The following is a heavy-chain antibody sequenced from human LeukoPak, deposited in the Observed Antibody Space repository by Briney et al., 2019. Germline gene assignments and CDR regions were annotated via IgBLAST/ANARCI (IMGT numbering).Heavy chain of an antibody. V-gene: IGHV1-18*01. Sequence: GASVTVSCKASGYKFINYGINWVRPAPGQGLEGMGWINAYLRQKTYAHKLQDRLTMTKDPSTCAAYLELRRLTTADTAVYCSARTPSGYSYRHLDYWGQGTQVTVS. D-gene: IGHD5-18*01. CDR1: GYKFINYG. CDR2: INAYLRQK. J-gene: IGHJ4*02. CDR3: ARTPSGYSYRHLDY.